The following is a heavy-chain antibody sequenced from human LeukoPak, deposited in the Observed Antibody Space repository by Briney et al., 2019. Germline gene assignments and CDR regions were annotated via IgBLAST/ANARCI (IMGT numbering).Heavy chain of an antibody. CDR2: IYHSGST. V-gene: IGHV4-38-2*02. CDR1: GYSISSGYY. CDR3: ARQGLVTTKPFDY. Sequence: SETLSLTCTVSGYSISSGYYWGWIRQPPGKGLEWIGSIYHSGSTYYNPSLKSRVTISVDTSKNQFSLKLSSVTAADTAVYYCARQGLVTTKPFDYWGQGTLVTVSS. D-gene: IGHD6-19*01. J-gene: IGHJ4*02.